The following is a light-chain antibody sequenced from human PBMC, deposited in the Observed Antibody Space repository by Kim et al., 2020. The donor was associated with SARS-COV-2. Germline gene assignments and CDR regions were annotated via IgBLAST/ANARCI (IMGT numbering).Light chain of an antibody. Sequence: LSPGERATLSCRASQSVSSYLAWYQQRPGQAPRLLIYGASSRATDIPDRFTGSGSGTDFTLTISRLEPEDFAVYYCQQYSSSPGTFGQGTRLEIK. CDR3: QQYSSSPGT. V-gene: IGKV3-20*01. CDR2: GAS. J-gene: IGKJ5*01. CDR1: QSVSSY.